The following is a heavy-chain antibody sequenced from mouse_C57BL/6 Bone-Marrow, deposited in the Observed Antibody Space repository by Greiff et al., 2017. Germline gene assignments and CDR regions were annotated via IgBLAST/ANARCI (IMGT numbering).Heavy chain of an antibody. V-gene: IGHV14-4*01. J-gene: IGHJ3*01. D-gene: IGHD1-1*01. CDR3: TCTGFAY. CDR1: GFNIKDDY. CDR2: IDPENGDT. Sequence: EVQLQQSGAELVRPGASVKLSCTASGFNIKDDYMHWVKQRPEQGLEGIGWIDPENGDTEYASKFQGKATITADTSSNTADLQLSSLTSEDTAVYCCTCTGFAYWGQGTLVTVSA.